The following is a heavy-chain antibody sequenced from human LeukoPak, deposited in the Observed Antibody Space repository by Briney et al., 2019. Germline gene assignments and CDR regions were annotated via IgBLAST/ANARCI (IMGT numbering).Heavy chain of an antibody. V-gene: IGHV3-11*01. CDR3: ARDLAYCGGDCYLAYYYGMDV. CDR2: ISSSGSTI. J-gene: IGHJ6*02. Sequence: GGSLRLSCAASGFTFSDYYMSWIRQAPGKGLEWVSYISSSGSTIYYADSVKGRFTISRDNVKNSLYLQMNSLRAEDTAVYYCARDLAYCGGDCYLAYYYGMDVWGQGTTVTVSS. CDR1: GFTFSDYY. D-gene: IGHD2-21*02.